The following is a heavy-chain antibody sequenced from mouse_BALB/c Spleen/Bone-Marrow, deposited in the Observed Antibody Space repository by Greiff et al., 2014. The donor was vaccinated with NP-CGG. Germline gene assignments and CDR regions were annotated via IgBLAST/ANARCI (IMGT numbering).Heavy chain of an antibody. CDR1: GFTFSGYY. J-gene: IGHJ4*01. CDR2: ISDGSTYT. D-gene: IGHD2-14*01. V-gene: IGHV5-4*02. CDR3: ARDRGVQGYAMDY. Sequence: VQLKESGGGLVKPGGSLKLSCAASGFTFSGYYMYWVRQTPEKRLEWVATISDGSTYTYYPDSVKGRFTISRDNAKNNLYLQMSSLKSEDTALYYCARDRGVQGYAMDYWGQGTSVTVSS.